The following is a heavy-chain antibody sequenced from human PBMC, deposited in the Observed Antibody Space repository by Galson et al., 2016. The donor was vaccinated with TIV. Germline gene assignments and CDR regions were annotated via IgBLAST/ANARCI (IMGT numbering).Heavy chain of an antibody. J-gene: IGHJ6*03. CDR2: INHFRSS. CDR3: ARGQWGSSLVSYYYHLDV. Sequence: SETLSLTCGVYGGSVSGYYWGWFRQPPGKGLEWIGEINHFRSSNYNPSLKSRLTISIDTPKKQFSLRLRSVTAAETAVYYCARGQWGSSLVSYYYHLDVWGKGTTVIVSS. V-gene: IGHV4-34*01. D-gene: IGHD3-16*01. CDR1: GGSVSGYY.